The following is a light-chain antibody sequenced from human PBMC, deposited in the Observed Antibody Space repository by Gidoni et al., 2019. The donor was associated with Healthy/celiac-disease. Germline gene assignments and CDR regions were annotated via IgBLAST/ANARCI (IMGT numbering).Light chain of an antibody. CDR2: DAS. CDR1: QSVSSY. J-gene: IGKJ1*01. CDR3: QQRSNWPQWT. Sequence: ESVVTQSPATLSLSPGERATLSFRASQSVSSYLAWYQQKPGQAPRLLIYDASNRATGIPARFSGSGSGTDFTLTISSLEPEDFAVYYCQQRSNWPQWTFGQGTKVEIK. V-gene: IGKV3-11*01.